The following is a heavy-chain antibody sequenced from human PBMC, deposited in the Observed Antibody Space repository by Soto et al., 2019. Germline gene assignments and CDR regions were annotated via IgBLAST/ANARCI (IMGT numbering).Heavy chain of an antibody. Sequence: QVQLQESGPGLVKPSQTLSLTCTVSGGSISSGGYYWSWIRQHPGKGLEWIGYIYYSGSTYYNPSLQCRVTISVDPSKNQFSLNLSSVTAADTAVYYCARVFPGGYCSSTSCYVADPWGQGTLVTVSS. V-gene: IGHV4-31*03. D-gene: IGHD2-2*03. CDR1: GGSISSGGYY. CDR3: ARVFPGGYCSSTSCYVADP. CDR2: IYYSGST. J-gene: IGHJ5*02.